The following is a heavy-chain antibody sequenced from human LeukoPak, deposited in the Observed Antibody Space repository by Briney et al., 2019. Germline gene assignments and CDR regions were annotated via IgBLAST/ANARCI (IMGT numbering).Heavy chain of an antibody. J-gene: IGHJ3*02. CDR3: ARGVLLQGRGAFDI. CDR1: GYTFTSYY. V-gene: IGHV1-46*01. Sequence: ASVKVSCKASGYTFTSYYMHWVRQAPGQGLEWMGIINPSGGSTTYAQNFQGRVTMTRDTAISTAYMELSSLTYDDTAVYYCARGVLLQGRGAFDIWGQGAMVTVSS. CDR2: INPSGGST. D-gene: IGHD2-15*01.